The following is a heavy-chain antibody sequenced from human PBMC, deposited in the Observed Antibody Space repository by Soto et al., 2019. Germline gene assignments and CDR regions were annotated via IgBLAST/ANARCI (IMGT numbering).Heavy chain of an antibody. J-gene: IGHJ4*02. CDR1: GFTFRNYG. CDR2: IWYDGSDK. V-gene: IGHV3-33*01. CDR3: ARGGANGYPIDY. D-gene: IGHD6-25*01. Sequence: VQLLGSGGGVVQPGKSVSLSCAASGFTFRNYGMHWVRQAPGKGLEWVAVIWYDGSDKYYVDCVKGRFTISRDNYKKILYLQIKSMRAEDTAVYYCARGGANGYPIDYWGQGTLVNVAS.